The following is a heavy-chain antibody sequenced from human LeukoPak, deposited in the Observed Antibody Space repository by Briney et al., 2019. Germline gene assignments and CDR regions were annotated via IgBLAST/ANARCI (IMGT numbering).Heavy chain of an antibody. CDR1: GGSILTTNW. V-gene: IGHV4-4*02. J-gene: IGHJ4*02. CDR3: ARESGAFSPFGF. Sequence: SETLSLTCAVSGGSILTTNWWSWVRQPPGKGLEWIGEVHLSGTSNYNPSLKSRVSMSIDKSKNQLSLKLTSVTASDTAMYYCARESGAFSPFGFWGQGTLVTVSS. D-gene: IGHD1-26*01. CDR2: VHLSGTS.